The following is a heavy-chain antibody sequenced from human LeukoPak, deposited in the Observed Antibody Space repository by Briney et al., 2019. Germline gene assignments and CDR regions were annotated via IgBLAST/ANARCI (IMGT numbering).Heavy chain of an antibody. CDR2: IYHSGST. V-gene: IGHV4-38-2*02. J-gene: IGHJ4*02. CDR1: GYSISSGYY. D-gene: IGHD4-17*01. Sequence: SETLSLTCTVSGYSISSGYYWGWIRQPPGKGLEWIGSIYHSGSTYYNPSLKSRVTISVDTSKNQFSLKLSSVTAADTAVYYCARVPGDYTSPLYYFDYWGQGTLVTVSS. CDR3: ARVPGDYTSPLYYFDY.